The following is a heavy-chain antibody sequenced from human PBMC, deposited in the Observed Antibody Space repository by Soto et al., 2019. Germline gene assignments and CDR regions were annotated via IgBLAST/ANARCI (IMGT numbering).Heavy chain of an antibody. J-gene: IGHJ6*02. CDR1: GYSFTSYW. V-gene: IGHV5-51*01. Sequence: LGESLKISCKGSGYSFTSYWIGWVRQMPGKGLEWMGIIYPGDSDTRYSPSFQGQVTISADKSISTAYLQWSSLKASDTAMYHCARAYCSGGSCYYYGMDVWGQGTTVTVSS. D-gene: IGHD2-15*01. CDR2: IYPGDSDT. CDR3: ARAYCSGGSCYYYGMDV.